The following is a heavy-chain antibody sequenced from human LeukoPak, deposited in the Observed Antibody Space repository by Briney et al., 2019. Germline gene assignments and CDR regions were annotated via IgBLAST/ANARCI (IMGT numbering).Heavy chain of an antibody. J-gene: IGHJ4*02. CDR3: ARDLGHSRHYFEY. D-gene: IGHD7-27*01. V-gene: IGHV3-21*01. CDR1: GFTFSSYS. CDR2: ISSSSSYI. Sequence: GGPLRLSCAASGFTFSSYSMNWVRQAPGKGLEWVSSISSSSSYIYYADSVKGRFTISRDNAKNSLYLQMNSLRAEDTAVYYCARDLGHSRHYFEYWGQGALVTVSS.